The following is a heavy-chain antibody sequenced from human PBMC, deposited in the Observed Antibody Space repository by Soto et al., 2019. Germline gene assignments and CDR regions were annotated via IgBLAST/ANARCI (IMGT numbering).Heavy chain of an antibody. CDR2: INQSGST. D-gene: IGHD3-10*01. J-gene: IGHJ6*02. CDR1: GGSFSGYY. CDR3: ARDRLGRLRAVLPDYYYYYGMDH. Sequence: PSETLSLTCAVYGGSFSGYYWSWIRQPPGKGLEWIGEINQSGSTNYNPSLRRRVTISVDTSKQQFSLKLSSVTSEGAALYYCARDRLGRLRAVLPDYYYYYGMDHWRQATTV. V-gene: IGHV4-34*01.